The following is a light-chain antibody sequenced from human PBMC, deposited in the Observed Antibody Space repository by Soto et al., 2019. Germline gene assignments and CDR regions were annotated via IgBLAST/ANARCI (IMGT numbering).Light chain of an antibody. CDR1: QSISSW. Sequence: IQSTQSPSTLSASVGDRVIITCRASQSISSWLAWYQQKPGKAPKLLIYAASSLQSGVPSRFSGSGSGTDFTLTISSLQPEDFATYYCLQDYNYPPTFGQGSKVDIK. CDR2: AAS. J-gene: IGKJ1*01. V-gene: IGKV1-6*01. CDR3: LQDYNYPPT.